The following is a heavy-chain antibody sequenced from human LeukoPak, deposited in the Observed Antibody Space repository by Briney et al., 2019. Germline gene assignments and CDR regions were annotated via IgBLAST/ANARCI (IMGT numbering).Heavy chain of an antibody. J-gene: IGHJ3*01. CDR1: GSRFATYW. D-gene: IGHD3-3*01. Sequence: GASLKISCKGSGSRFATYWIGWVRQMPGKGLERMGVIYPGDSDTRYSPAFQGHVTISADTPISTAYLQWTALKASDTAMYYCARYRKTVYGVVMEHDAFDLWGQGTMVTVSS. CDR2: IYPGDSDT. CDR3: ARYRKTVYGVVMEHDAFDL. V-gene: IGHV5-51*04.